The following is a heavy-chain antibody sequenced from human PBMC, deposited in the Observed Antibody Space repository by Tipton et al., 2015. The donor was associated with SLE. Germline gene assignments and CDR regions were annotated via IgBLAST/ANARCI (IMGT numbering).Heavy chain of an antibody. CDR3: ARSSVYSSSWPDY. D-gene: IGHD6-13*01. J-gene: IGHJ4*02. Sequence: TLSLTCTVSGGSISDYYWSWIRQPPGKGLEWIGYIYYSGSTNYNPSLKSRVTISVDTSKNQFSLKLSSVTAADTAVYYCARSSVYSSSWPDYWGQGTLVTVSS. CDR2: IYYSGST. V-gene: IGHV4-59*01. CDR1: GGSISDYY.